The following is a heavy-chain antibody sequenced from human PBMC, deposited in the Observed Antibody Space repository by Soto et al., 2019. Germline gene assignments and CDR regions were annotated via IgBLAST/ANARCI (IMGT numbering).Heavy chain of an antibody. D-gene: IGHD5-18*01. CDR2: IDPSDSYT. V-gene: IGHV5-10-1*01. CDR3: ASLPVDTDIYYYGMDV. J-gene: IGHJ6*02. CDR1: GYSFTSYW. Sequence: GETLKISCKGSGYSFTSYWISWVRQMPGKGLEWMGRIDPSDSYTNYSPSFQGHVTISADKSISTAYLQWSSLKASDTAMYYCASLPVDTDIYYYGMDVWGQGTTVTVSS.